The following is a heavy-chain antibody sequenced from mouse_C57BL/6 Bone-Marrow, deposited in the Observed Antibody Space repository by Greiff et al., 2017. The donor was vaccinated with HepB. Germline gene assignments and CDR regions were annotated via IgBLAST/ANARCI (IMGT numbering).Heavy chain of an antibody. CDR3: ARQAVVAHWYFDV. CDR1: GFTFSSYT. Sequence: EVQVVESGGGLVKPGGSLKLSCAASGFTFSSYTMSWVRQTPEKRLEWVATISGGGGNTYYPDSVKGRFTISRDNAKNTLYLQMSSLRSEDTALYYCARQAVVAHWYFDVWGTGTTVTVSS. V-gene: IGHV5-9*01. D-gene: IGHD1-1*01. CDR2: ISGGGGNT. J-gene: IGHJ1*03.